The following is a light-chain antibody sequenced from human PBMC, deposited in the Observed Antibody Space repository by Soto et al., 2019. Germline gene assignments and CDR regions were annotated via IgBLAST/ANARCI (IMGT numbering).Light chain of an antibody. Sequence: QLVLTQSPSASASLGASVKLTCTLSSGHSNYAIAWHQQQPEKGPRYLMKVNSGGSHIKGDGIPDRFSGSSSGAERYLFISSLQYEDAADYYCQTWCTGSAIVVFGGGTQLTV. V-gene: IGLV4-69*01. CDR2: VNSGGSH. CDR1: SGHSNYA. J-gene: IGLJ7*01. CDR3: QTWCTGSAIVV.